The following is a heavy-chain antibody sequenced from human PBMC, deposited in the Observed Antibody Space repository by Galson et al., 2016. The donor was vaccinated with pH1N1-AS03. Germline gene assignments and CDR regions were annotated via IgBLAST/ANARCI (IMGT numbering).Heavy chain of an antibody. CDR2: INADGSAH. CDR3: VVHCGTGNFYPS. J-gene: IGHJ5*02. V-gene: IGHV3-7*01. Sequence: SLRLSCEASGFTFNNYWMSWVRQTPGKGLEWVANINADGSAHFYGRPLHGRSTISRDNGINPLYLEMNSLRTEDTATYYCVVHCGTGNFYPSLGQGTLVTVSS. CDR1: GFTFNNYW. D-gene: IGHD2-15*01.